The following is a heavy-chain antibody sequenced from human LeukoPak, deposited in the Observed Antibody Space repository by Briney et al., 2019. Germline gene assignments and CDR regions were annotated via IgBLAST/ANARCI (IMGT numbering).Heavy chain of an antibody. Sequence: ASVKVSCKASGYTFTGYYMHWVRQAPGQGLEWMGWINPNSGGTNYAQKFQGRVTMTRDTSISTAYMELSRLRSDDTAVYYCARDLSITMIVVVNNWFDLWGQGTLVTVSS. CDR2: INPNSGGT. CDR1: GYTFTGYY. D-gene: IGHD3-22*01. V-gene: IGHV1-2*02. CDR3: ARDLSITMIVVVNNWFDL. J-gene: IGHJ5*02.